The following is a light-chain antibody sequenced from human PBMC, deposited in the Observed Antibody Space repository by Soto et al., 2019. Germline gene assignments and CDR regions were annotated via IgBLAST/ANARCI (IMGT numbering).Light chain of an antibody. CDR3: QTANSFPLT. J-gene: IGKJ4*01. Sequence: DIQMTQSPSSVSSSVGDRVTITCRASQGISSWLAWYQQKPGKAPKLLIYTASSLQSGVPSRFSGYGSGRDFRLSVSSLQPEDFATYYWQTANSFPLTFGGGTKVESK. CDR1: QGISSW. CDR2: TAS. V-gene: IGKV1-12*01.